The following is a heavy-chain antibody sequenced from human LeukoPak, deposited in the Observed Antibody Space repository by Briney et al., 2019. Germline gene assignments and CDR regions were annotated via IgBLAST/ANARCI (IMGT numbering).Heavy chain of an antibody. Sequence: PGGSLRLSCAASGFPFDYYAMNWVRQAPGKGLEWVSATGASGHSTYYADSVKGRFTISRDNSKTTLYLQVNSLRAEDTAVYYCARGLSTVNDALDIWGQGTMVTVSS. V-gene: IGHV3-23*01. CDR2: TGASGHST. CDR3: ARGLSTVNDALDI. D-gene: IGHD2-2*01. J-gene: IGHJ3*02. CDR1: GFPFDYYA.